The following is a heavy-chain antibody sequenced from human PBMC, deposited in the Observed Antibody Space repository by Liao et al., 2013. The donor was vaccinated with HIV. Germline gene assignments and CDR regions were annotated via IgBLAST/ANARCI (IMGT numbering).Heavy chain of an antibody. CDR2: IYTSGNT. CDR1: GGSISSSY. V-gene: IGHV4-4*07. D-gene: IGHD3-3*01. J-gene: IGHJ3*01. CDR3: AARITISGVAIPHALDV. Sequence: QVLLQESGPGLVRPSETLSLTCTVSGGSISSSYWSWIRRPAGKGLEWIGRIYTSGNTNYNPSLKSRVTMSVDTSTNQFSLKLTSVTAADTAVYYCAARITISGVAIPHALDVWGQGTMVAVSS.